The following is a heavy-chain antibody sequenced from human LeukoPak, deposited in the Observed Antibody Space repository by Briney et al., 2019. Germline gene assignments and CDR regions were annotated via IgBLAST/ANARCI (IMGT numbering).Heavy chain of an antibody. V-gene: IGHV3-30*03. CDR1: GFTFSSYG. CDR3: ARISSSYDYDY. CDR2: ISYDGSNK. Sequence: GRSLRLSCAASGFTFSSYGMHWVRQAPGKGLEWVAVISYDGSNKYYADSVKGRFTISRDNSKNTLYLQMNSLRAEDMAVYYCARISSSYDYDYWGQGTLVTVSS. D-gene: IGHD6-6*01. J-gene: IGHJ4*02.